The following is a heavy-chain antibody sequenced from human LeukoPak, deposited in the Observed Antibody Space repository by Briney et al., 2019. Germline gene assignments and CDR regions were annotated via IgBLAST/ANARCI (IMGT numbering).Heavy chain of an antibody. J-gene: IGHJ4*02. V-gene: IGHV4-39*01. D-gene: IGHD3-10*02. CDR1: GGSISSSSYY. CDR2: ISYSGST. Sequence: SETLSLTCTVSGGSISSSSYYWGWIRQPPGKGLEWIGSISYSGSTDYNPSLKSRVTMSVDTSKNQFSLKMSSVTAADTAIYYCARRGSITMLVASFDFWGQGTLVTVSS. CDR3: ARRGSITMLVASFDF.